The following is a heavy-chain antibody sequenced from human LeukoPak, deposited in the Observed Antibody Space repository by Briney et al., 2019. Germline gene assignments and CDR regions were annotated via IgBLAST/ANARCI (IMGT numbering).Heavy chain of an antibody. D-gene: IGHD5-24*01. CDR3: ARGRDGYNSPSDY. CDR2: IIPISGSV. Sequence: SVKVSCKASGGTFTSYGINWVRQAPGQGLEWMGGIIPISGSVTYAQTFQGRVTFTTDESTTTGYMELTNLRSEDTAVYYCARGRDGYNSPSDYWGQGTLVTVSS. J-gene: IGHJ4*02. CDR1: GGTFTSYG. V-gene: IGHV1-69*05.